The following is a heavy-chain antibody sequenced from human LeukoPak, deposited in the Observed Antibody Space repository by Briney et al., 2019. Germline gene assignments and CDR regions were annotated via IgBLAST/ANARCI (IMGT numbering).Heavy chain of an antibody. CDR2: INPNSGGT. D-gene: IGHD6-6*01. CDR1: GYTFTGYY. J-gene: IGHJ4*02. Sequence: ASVKVSCKASGYTFTGYYMHWVRQAPGQGLEWMGRINPNSGGTNYAQKFQGRVTMTRDTSISTAYMELSRLRSDDTAVYYCARGLTEYSSSFSDYWGQGTLVTVSS. CDR3: ARGLTEYSSSFSDY. V-gene: IGHV1-2*06.